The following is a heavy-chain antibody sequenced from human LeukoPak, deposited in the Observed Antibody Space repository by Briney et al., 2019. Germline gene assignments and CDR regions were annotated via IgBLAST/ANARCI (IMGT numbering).Heavy chain of an antibody. J-gene: IGHJ3*02. D-gene: IGHD3-22*01. V-gene: IGHV2-5*02. CDR3: AHIRSSGYYLCAFDI. CDR1: GFSLSTSGVG. CDR2: IYWDDDK. Sequence: SGPTLVKPTQTLTLTCTFSGFSLSTSGVGVGWIRQPPGKALEWLALIYWDDDKRYSPSLKSRLTITKDTSKNQVVLTMTNMDPVDTATYYCAHIRSSGYYLCAFDIWGQGTMVTVSS.